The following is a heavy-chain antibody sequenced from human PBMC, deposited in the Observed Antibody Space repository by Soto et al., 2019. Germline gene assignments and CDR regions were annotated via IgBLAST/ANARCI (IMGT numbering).Heavy chain of an antibody. V-gene: IGHV3-7*04. CDR1: GFTLSGYW. CDR3: ARGGGNFDP. Sequence: EVQLVESGGGLVQSGGSLRLTCAASGFTLSGYWMSWVRQAPGKGLEWVAIINKDGSDKRYVDSVKGRFTISRDNAKKLLYLEMKSLGAGDTAVYYCARGGGNFDPWGQGTLVTVSS. CDR2: INKDGSDK. D-gene: IGHD3-16*01. J-gene: IGHJ5*02.